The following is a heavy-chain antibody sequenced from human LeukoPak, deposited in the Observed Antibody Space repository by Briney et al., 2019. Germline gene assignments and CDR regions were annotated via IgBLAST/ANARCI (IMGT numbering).Heavy chain of an antibody. V-gene: IGHV3-13*01. CDR3: VRDLGTGTTYTNRFDS. CDR1: GFSFSAYE. Sequence: GGSLRLSCAASGFSFSAYEMHWVRQGPGKVLEWVSAIAPSGRTYYIESAKGRFTISRENAKNSVLLQMNNLRAGDTAVYYCVRDLGTGTTYTNRFDSWGQGALVTVSS. D-gene: IGHD2/OR15-2a*01. CDR2: IAPSGRT. J-gene: IGHJ5*01.